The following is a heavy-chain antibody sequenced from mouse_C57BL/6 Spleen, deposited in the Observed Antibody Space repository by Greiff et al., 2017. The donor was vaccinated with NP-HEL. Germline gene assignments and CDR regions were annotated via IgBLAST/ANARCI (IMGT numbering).Heavy chain of an antibody. V-gene: IGHV14-4*01. J-gene: IGHJ3*01. D-gene: IGHD2-5*01. CDR1: GFNIKDDY. CDR2: IDPENGDT. Sequence: VQLKQSGAELVRPGASVKLSCTASGFNIKDDYMHWVKQRPEQGLEWIGWIDPENGDTEYASKFQGKATITADTSSNTAYLQLSSLTSEDTAVYYCTASYYSNYEDWFAYWGQGTLVTVSA. CDR3: TASYYSNYEDWFAY.